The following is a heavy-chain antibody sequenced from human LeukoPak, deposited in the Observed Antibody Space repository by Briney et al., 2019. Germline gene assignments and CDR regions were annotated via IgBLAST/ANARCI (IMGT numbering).Heavy chain of an antibody. Sequence: ESGPTLVNPTQTLTLTCTFSGFSLSTSGVGVGWIRQPPGKALEWLALIYWNDDKRYSPSLKSRLTITKDTSKNQVVLTMTNMDPVDTATYYCARTSNYDFWSGRAFDPWGQGTLVTVSS. V-gene: IGHV2-5*01. CDR3: ARTSNYDFWSGRAFDP. J-gene: IGHJ5*02. D-gene: IGHD3-3*01. CDR1: GFSLSTSGVG. CDR2: IYWNDDK.